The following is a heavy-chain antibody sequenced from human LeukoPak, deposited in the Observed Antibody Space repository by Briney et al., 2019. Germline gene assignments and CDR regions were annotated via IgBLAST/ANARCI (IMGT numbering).Heavy chain of an antibody. CDR2: ISSSGSTI. V-gene: IGHV3-48*03. CDR3: ARDNGDGNNSARGSFAY. CDR1: GFTFSSYE. J-gene: IGHJ4*01. D-gene: IGHD5-24*01. Sequence: PGGSLRLSCAASGFTFSSYEMNWVRQAPGKGLEWVSYISSSGSTIYYADSVKGRFTISRDNAKNSLYLQMDSLRAEDTAVYYCARDNGDGNNSARGSFAYWGQEPWSPSPQ.